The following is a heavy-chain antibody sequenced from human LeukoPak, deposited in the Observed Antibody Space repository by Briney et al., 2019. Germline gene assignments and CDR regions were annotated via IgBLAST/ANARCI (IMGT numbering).Heavy chain of an antibody. D-gene: IGHD5-24*01. CDR2: IYYSGTT. CDR1: GGSINSVY. V-gene: IGHV4-59*01. CDR3: ARVSRDGYNFDY. J-gene: IGHJ4*02. Sequence: PSETLSLTCTVSGGSINSVYWSWIRQPPGKGLEWIAYIYYSGTTSYNPSLKSRVTISVDTSKNQFSLKLSSVTAADTAVYYCARVSRDGYNFDYWGQGTLVTVSS.